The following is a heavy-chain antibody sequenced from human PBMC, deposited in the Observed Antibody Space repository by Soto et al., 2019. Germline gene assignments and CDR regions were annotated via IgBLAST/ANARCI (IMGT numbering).Heavy chain of an antibody. Sequence: EVQLLESGGGLVQPGGSLRLSCAASGFTFSSYAMSWVRQAPGKGLEWVSAISGSGGSTYYADSVKGRFTISRDNSKNTLYLQMNSLRAEAPAVYYCAKDRKGGVATTFDYWGQGTLVTVSS. CDR2: ISGSGGST. CDR3: AKDRKGGVATTFDY. V-gene: IGHV3-23*01. J-gene: IGHJ4*02. D-gene: IGHD5-12*01. CDR1: GFTFSSYA.